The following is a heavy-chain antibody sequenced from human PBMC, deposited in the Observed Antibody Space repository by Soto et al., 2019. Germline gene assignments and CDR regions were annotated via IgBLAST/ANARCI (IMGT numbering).Heavy chain of an antibody. J-gene: IGHJ4*02. CDR2: IYTSGST. CDR3: ARACSSTSCYDVFDS. CDR1: GGSISSYY. D-gene: IGHD2-2*01. V-gene: IGHV4-4*07. Sequence: QVQLQESGPGLVKPSETLSLTCTVSGGSISSYYWSWIRQPAGKGLQRIGRIYTSGSTNYNPSLKSRVTMSVDTSKNQFSLKLSSVTAADTAVYYCARACSSTSCYDVFDSWGQGTLVTVSS.